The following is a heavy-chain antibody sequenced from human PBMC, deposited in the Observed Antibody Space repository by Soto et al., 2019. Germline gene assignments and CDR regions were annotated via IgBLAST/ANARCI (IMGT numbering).Heavy chain of an antibody. Sequence: GGSLRLSCTTSGFTFGDYAMSWFRQAPGKGLEWVGLIRSKAYGGTIEYAASVKGRFTISRDDSKSIAYLQMNSLKTDDTAVYHCTRGVVPAAIVGYWGQGTLVTVSS. CDR1: GFTFGDYA. CDR3: TRGVVPAAIVGY. D-gene: IGHD2-2*01. CDR2: IRSKAYGGTI. V-gene: IGHV3-49*03. J-gene: IGHJ4*02.